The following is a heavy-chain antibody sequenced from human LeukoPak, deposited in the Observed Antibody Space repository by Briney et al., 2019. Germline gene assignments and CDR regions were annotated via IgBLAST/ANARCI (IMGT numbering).Heavy chain of an antibody. CDR3: ARAPYTSYGGAEYFQH. Sequence: SVKVSCKAPGGTFSSYAISWVRQAPGQGLEWMGRITPILGIANYAQKFQGRVTITADKSTSTAYMELSSLRSEDTAVYYCARAPYTSYGGAEYFQHWGQGTLVTVSS. CDR1: GGTFSSYA. J-gene: IGHJ1*01. CDR2: ITPILGIA. V-gene: IGHV1-69*04. D-gene: IGHD4-17*01.